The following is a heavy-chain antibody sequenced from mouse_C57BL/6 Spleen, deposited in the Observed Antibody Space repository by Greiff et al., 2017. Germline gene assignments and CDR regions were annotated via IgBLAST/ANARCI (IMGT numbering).Heavy chain of an antibody. D-gene: IGHD6-1*01. CDR1: GFTFSDYY. Sequence: EVMLVESEGGLVQPGRSMKLSCTASGFTFSDYYMAWVRQVPEKGLEWVAIINYDGSSTYYLDYLKSRFIISRDNAKNILYLQMSSLKSEDTATYYCARDRGRGYVDVWGTGTTVTVSS. CDR3: ARDRGRGYVDV. V-gene: IGHV5-16*01. CDR2: INYDGSST. J-gene: IGHJ1*03.